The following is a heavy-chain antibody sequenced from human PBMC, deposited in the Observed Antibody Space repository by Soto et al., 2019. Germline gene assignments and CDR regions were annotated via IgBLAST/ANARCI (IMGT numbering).Heavy chain of an antibody. CDR3: AKGLRWYDY. V-gene: IGHV3-23*01. CDR2: ISSSGEST. Sequence: EVQLLESGGGLVQPGGSLRLSCAASGITFSSYAMSWVRQAPGNGLEWVSSISSSGESTYYADSVRGRFTISRDNSKNTLYLQMNCLRAEDTAVYYCAKGLRWYDYWGQGTLVTVSS. J-gene: IGHJ4*02. CDR1: GITFSSYA. D-gene: IGHD4-17*01.